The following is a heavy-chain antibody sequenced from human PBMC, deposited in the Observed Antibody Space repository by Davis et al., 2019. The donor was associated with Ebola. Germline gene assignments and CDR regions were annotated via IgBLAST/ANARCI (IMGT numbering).Heavy chain of an antibody. CDR2: IYTSGST. D-gene: IGHD2/OR15-2a*01. V-gene: IGHV4-61*02. J-gene: IGHJ4*02. CDR1: GGSISSGGYY. CDR3: ARPFYGVGY. Sequence: PSETLSLTCTVSGGSISSGGYYWSWIRQPAGKGLEWIGRIYTSGSTNYNPSLKSRVTISVDTSKNQFSLKLSSVTAADTAVYYCARPFYGVGYWGQGTLVTVSS.